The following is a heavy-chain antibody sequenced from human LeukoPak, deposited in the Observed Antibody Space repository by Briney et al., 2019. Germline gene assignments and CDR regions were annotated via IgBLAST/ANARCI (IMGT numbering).Heavy chain of an antibody. CDR1: GGFISSYY. J-gene: IGHJ4*02. CDR2: IYYSGST. CDR3: ARGKYYYDSSGYFRVKMEYYFDY. Sequence: PSETLSLTCTVSGGFISSYYWSWIRQPPGKGLEWIGYIYYSGSTTYNPSLKSRVTISVDTSKNQFSLKLSSVTAADTAVYYCARGKYYYDSSGYFRVKMEYYFDYWGQGTLVTVSS. D-gene: IGHD3-22*01. V-gene: IGHV4-59*01.